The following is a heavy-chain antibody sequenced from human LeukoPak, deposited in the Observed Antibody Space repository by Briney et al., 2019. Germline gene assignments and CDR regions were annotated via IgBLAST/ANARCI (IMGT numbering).Heavy chain of an antibody. CDR3: ARGARPNYYGSGSYRPFDY. Sequence: PSETLSLTCAVYGGSFSGYYWSWIRQPPGKGLEWIGEINHSGSNNYNPSLKSRVTISVDTSKNQFSLKLSSVTAADTAVYYCARGARPNYYGSGSYRPFDYWGQGTLVTVSS. V-gene: IGHV4-34*01. J-gene: IGHJ4*02. CDR2: INHSGSN. D-gene: IGHD3-10*01. CDR1: GGSFSGYY.